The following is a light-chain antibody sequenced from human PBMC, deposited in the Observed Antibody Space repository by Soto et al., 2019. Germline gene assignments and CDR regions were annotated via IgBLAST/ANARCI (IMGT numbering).Light chain of an antibody. V-gene: IGLV2-11*01. CDR2: DVS. J-gene: IGLJ2*01. Sequence: QSVLTQPRSVSGSPGQSVTISCTGTSSDVGGYNYVSWYQQHAGKAPKLMIYDVSKRPSGVPDRFSGSKSGNTASLTISGLQAEDEADYYCCSYAGSYTFVFGGGTKLTVL. CDR1: SSDVGGYNY. CDR3: CSYAGSYTFV.